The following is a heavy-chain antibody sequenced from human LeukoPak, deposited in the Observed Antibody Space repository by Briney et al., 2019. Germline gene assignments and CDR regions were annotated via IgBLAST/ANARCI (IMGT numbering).Heavy chain of an antibody. CDR3: SGGSGSYYNVFPRGYFDY. J-gene: IGHJ4*02. CDR2: IYSGGST. CDR1: GFTFSSYA. D-gene: IGHD3-10*01. V-gene: IGHV3-53*04. Sequence: AGGSLRLSCAASGFTFSSYAMSWVRQAPGKGLEWVSVIYSGGSTYYADSVKGRFTISRHNSKNTLYLQMNSLRAEDTAVYYCSGGSGSYYNVFPRGYFDYWGQGTLVTVSS.